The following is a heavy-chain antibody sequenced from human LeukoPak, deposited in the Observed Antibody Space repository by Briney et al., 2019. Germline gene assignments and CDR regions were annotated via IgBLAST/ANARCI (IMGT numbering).Heavy chain of an antibody. J-gene: IGHJ6*03. D-gene: IGHD3-10*01. CDR2: IRYDGSNK. Sequence: GGSLRLSCAASGFTFSSYGMHWVRQAPGKGLEWVAFIRYDGSNKYYADSVKDRFTISRDNSKNTLYLQMNSLRAEDTAVYYCAKDGPYGSGSYYLGYYYMDVWGKGTTVTVSS. V-gene: IGHV3-30*02. CDR1: GFTFSSYG. CDR3: AKDGPYGSGSYYLGYYYMDV.